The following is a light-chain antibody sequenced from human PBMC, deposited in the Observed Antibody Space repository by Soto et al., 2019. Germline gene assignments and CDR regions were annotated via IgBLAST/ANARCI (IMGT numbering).Light chain of an antibody. CDR1: SSDVGDYDY. Sequence: QSALTQPASVSGSPGQSITISCTGTSSDVGDYDYVSWYQQHPGKAPKLMIYEVRNRPSGVSNRFSGSKSGNTASLAISGLHAEDEANYYCSSYTSSNTWVFGGGTKLTVL. J-gene: IGLJ3*02. V-gene: IGLV2-14*01. CDR2: EVR. CDR3: SSYTSSNTWV.